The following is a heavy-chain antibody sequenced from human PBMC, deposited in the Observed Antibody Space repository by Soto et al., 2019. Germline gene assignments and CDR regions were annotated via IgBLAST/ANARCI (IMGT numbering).Heavy chain of an antibody. V-gene: IGHV4-39*01. Sequence: QLQLQESGPGLVEPSETLSLTCTVSGGSISSSSYYWGWIRQPPGKGREWIGSLYYSGRTYCNLSLKSRAPIPVDTSNNQFSLKLSSVTAADTAVYYCARLHDPWGQGTLVTVSS. CDR1: GGSISSSSYY. CDR3: ARLHDP. J-gene: IGHJ5*02. CDR2: LYYSGRT. D-gene: IGHD1-26*01.